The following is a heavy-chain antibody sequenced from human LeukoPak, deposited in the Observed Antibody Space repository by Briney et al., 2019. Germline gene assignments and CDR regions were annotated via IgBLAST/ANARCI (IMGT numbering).Heavy chain of an antibody. CDR2: IYYSGST. J-gene: IGHJ4*02. Sequence: KTSETLSLTCTVSGVSISSSSYYWGWIRQPPGKGLEWIGSIYYSGSTYYNPSLKSRVTISVDTSKNQFSLKLSSVTAADTAVYYCARDSPTRTFDYWGQGTLVTVSS. V-gene: IGHV4-39*07. CDR1: GVSISSSSYY. CDR3: ARDSPTRTFDY.